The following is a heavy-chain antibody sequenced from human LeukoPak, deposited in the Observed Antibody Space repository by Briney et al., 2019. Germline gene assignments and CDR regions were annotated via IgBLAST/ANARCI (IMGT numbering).Heavy chain of an antibody. D-gene: IGHD6-19*01. Sequence: GQSMSPSCAPSGLILSSEAIGCVRPPHRKARVWVSAIRGSGGSTYYADSAKGRFTISRDNSKNTLYLQMNSLRAEDTAVYYCAKDLRTPGIAVAVKRHDYWGQGTLVTVSS. CDR1: GLILSSEA. J-gene: IGHJ4*02. CDR2: IRGSGGST. V-gene: IGHV3-23*01. CDR3: AKDLRTPGIAVAVKRHDY.